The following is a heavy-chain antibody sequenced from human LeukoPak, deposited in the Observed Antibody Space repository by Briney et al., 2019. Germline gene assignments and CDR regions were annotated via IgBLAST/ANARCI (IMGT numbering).Heavy chain of an antibody. CDR2: IYHSGST. Sequence: SETLSLTCAVSGGSISSNNWWSWVRQPPGKGLEWIGEIYHSGSTKYNPSLKSRVTVSVDKSKNQFSLKLSSVTAADTAVYYCASLLFNAFDIWGQGTMVTVSS. D-gene: IGHD2-15*01. CDR1: GGSISSNNW. J-gene: IGHJ3*02. V-gene: IGHV4-4*02. CDR3: ASLLFNAFDI.